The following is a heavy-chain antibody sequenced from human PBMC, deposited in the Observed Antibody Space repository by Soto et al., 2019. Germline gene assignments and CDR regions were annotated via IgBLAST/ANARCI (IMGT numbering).Heavy chain of an antibody. J-gene: IGHJ4*02. CDR2: VNPSGGHT. CDR1: GDTFTNYY. V-gene: IGHV1-46*01. CDR3: ARGGHVVVVTAAFDY. Sequence: QVQLMQSGAEVKKPGASVKVSCKASGDTFTNYYIHWVRQAPGQGLEWMGTVNPSGGHTTYSQNFLGSVTXPXXXPXXTRSMERTSRTSDDPAVYYCARGGHVVVVTAAFDYWGQGTLVTVSS. D-gene: IGHD2-21*02.